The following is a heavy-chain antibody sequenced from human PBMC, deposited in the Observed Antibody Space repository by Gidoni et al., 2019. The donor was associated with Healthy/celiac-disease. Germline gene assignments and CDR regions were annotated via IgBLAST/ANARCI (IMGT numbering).Heavy chain of an antibody. D-gene: IGHD6-6*01. J-gene: IGHJ4*02. Sequence: QVQLVQSGAEVQKPGSSVKVSCKASGGTFSSYAISWVRQAPGQGLEWMGGIIPIFGTANYAQKFQGRVTITADESTSTAYMELSSLRSEDTAVYYCLRRGQLARGIDYWGQGTLVTVSS. V-gene: IGHV1-69*01. CDR2: IIPIFGTA. CDR1: GGTFSSYA. CDR3: LRRGQLARGIDY.